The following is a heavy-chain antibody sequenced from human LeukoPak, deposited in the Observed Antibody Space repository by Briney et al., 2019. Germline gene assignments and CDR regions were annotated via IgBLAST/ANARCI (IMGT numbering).Heavy chain of an antibody. Sequence: SETLSLTCTVSGGSISTSNYYWGWVRQPPGKGLEWIGTISYSGTTYYSPSLKSRVTISLDTSKNQFSLKLSSVTAADTAIYYCARDFSSSSIVYYYYYMDVWGKGTTVTVSS. CDR1: GGSISTSNYY. V-gene: IGHV4-39*07. CDR3: ARDFSSSSIVYYYYYMDV. CDR2: ISYSGTT. D-gene: IGHD6-6*01. J-gene: IGHJ6*03.